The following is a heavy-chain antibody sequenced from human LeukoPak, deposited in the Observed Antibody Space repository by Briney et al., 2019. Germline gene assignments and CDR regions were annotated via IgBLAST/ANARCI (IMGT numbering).Heavy chain of an antibody. CDR3: ARRRDYYDSRGYYAFDI. CDR2: IYYSGST. CDR1: GFTFSNAW. V-gene: IGHV4-59*01. J-gene: IGHJ3*02. D-gene: IGHD3-22*01. Sequence: GSLRLSCAASGFTFSNAWMSWVRQAPGKGLEWIGNIYYSGSTNYNPSLKSRVTISVDTSKNQFSLKLNSVTAADTAVYYCARRRDYYDSRGYYAFDIWGRGTMVTVSS.